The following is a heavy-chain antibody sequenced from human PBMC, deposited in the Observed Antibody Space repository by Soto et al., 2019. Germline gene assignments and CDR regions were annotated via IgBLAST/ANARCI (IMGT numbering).Heavy chain of an antibody. CDR2: IYHSGST. V-gene: IGHV4-30-2*01. CDR3: XRELGCSGGRCSGWFDP. D-gene: IGHD2-15*01. Sequence: SETLSLTCAVSGGSISGGGYSWSWIRQPPGKGLEWIGYIYHSGSTYYNPSLKSRVTISVDRSKNQFSLKLSSVTAADTAVYYCXRELGCSGGRCSGWFDPWGQGTLVTVSS. J-gene: IGHJ5*02. CDR1: GGSISGGGYS.